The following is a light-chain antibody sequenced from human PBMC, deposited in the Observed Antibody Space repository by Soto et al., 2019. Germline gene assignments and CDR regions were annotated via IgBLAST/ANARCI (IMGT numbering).Light chain of an antibody. J-gene: IGKJ4*01. CDR2: DAS. CDR3: QWRSDWPPRLT. Sequence: EVGLTQSQATLSLSPGERATRACRASESIGNYLAWYQQKLGQAPKLLIYDASHRAIGIPGRFSGDGSGTDFTLTISSLEPEDFAVYYCQWRSDWPPRLTFGGGTKVEIK. CDR1: ESIGNY. V-gene: IGKV3-11*01.